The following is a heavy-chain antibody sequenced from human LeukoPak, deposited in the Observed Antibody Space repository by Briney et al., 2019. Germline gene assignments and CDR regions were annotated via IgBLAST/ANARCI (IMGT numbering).Heavy chain of an antibody. CDR1: GGTFSSYA. Sequence: SVKVSCKASGGTFSSYAISWVRQAPGQGLEWMGGIIPIFGTANYAQKLQGRVTMTTDTSTSTAYMELRSLRSDDTAVYYCARALRRELPLYFQHWGQGTLVTVSS. CDR2: IIPIFGTA. CDR3: ARALRRELPLYFQH. J-gene: IGHJ1*01. D-gene: IGHD1-26*01. V-gene: IGHV1-69*05.